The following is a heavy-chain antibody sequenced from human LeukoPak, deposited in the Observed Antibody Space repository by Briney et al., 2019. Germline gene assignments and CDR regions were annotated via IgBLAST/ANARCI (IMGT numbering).Heavy chain of an antibody. Sequence: SQTLSLTCAVSGGSISSGGYSWSWIRQPPGKGLEWIGYIYYSGSTNYNPSLKSRVTISVDTSKNQFSLKLSSVTAADTAVYYCARVRDSGYDYFDYWGQGTLVTVSS. CDR3: ARVRDSGYDYFDY. CDR2: IYYSGST. D-gene: IGHD5-12*01. V-gene: IGHV4-30-4*07. CDR1: GGSISSGGYS. J-gene: IGHJ4*02.